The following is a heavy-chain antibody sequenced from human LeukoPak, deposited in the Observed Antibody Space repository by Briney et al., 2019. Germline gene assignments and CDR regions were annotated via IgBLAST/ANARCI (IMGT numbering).Heavy chain of an antibody. V-gene: IGHV5-51*01. CDR1: GYIFTNYW. Sequence: GESLKISCTVSGYIFTNYWIGWVRQMPGKGLEWMGVIYPGDSDPRDSASFEGQVTISADKSTSTAYLQWSSLKASDTAMYFCARHRAENANFYDDTFYYFLDYWGQGTLVTVSS. D-gene: IGHD3-22*01. CDR2: IYPGDSDP. CDR3: ARHRAENANFYDDTFYYFLDY. J-gene: IGHJ4*02.